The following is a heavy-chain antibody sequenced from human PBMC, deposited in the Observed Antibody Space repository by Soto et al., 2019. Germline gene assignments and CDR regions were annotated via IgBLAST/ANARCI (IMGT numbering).Heavy chain of an antibody. CDR1: GYTFSTSG. Sequence: VASVKVPCKASGYTFSTSGISWVRQAPGQGLEWVGWIRPDNGNTKSAQRLQGRVTLTTDTSAGTAYMELRSLTSDDTAMYFCATAGNYRFDNWGLGTLVTVSS. D-gene: IGHD1-1*01. V-gene: IGHV1-18*01. J-gene: IGHJ4*02. CDR3: ATAGNYRFDN. CDR2: IRPDNGNT.